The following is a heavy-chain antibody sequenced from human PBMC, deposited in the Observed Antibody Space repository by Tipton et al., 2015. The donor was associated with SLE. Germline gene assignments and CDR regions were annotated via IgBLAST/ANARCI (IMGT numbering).Heavy chain of an antibody. CDR3: ARGGLYWLD. Sequence: TLSLTCTVSGGSISSYYWTWIRQPPGKGLEWIGYISWIGSTNYNPSLKSRVTISVDTSKNQFSLKLSSVTAADTAVYYCARGGLYWLDWGQGTLVTVSS. D-gene: IGHD2-8*02. J-gene: IGHJ4*02. CDR2: ISWIGST. CDR1: GGSISSYY. V-gene: IGHV4-59*01.